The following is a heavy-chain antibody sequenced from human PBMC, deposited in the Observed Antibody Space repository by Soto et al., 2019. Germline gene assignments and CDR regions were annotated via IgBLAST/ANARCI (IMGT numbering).Heavy chain of an antibody. CDR1: GYNFTQYT. D-gene: IGHD2-2*01. J-gene: IGHJ5*02. V-gene: IGHV1-3*01. Sequence: QVHLVQSGAEVKKPGASVKVSCKASGYNFTQYTIHWVRQAPGQRLEWMGWITAGDGKTQYSKQFQTRVTIRSDVSATTVYMDLNSLRSEDTAVYYCARDVYSSSFFWFDAWGRGTLVIVSS. CDR2: ITAGDGKT. CDR3: ARDVYSSSFFWFDA.